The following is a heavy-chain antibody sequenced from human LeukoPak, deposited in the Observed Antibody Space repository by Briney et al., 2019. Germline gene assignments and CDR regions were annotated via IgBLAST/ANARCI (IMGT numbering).Heavy chain of an antibody. CDR2: LYTGGGT. CDR1: GFTFSNHW. CDR3: TRSGYRHPYHFDS. Sequence: GSLRLSCAASGFTFSNHWMSWVRQAPGKGLEWVSVLYTGGGTDHADSVKGRFTISRDNSKNTLSLQMNSLRAEDTAIYYCTRSGYRHPYHFDSWGQGTLVTVSS. V-gene: IGHV3-53*01. J-gene: IGHJ4*02. D-gene: IGHD3-22*01.